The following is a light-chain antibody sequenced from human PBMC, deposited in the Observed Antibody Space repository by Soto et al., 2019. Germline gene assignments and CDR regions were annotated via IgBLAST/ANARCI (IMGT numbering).Light chain of an antibody. Sequence: DIVMTQSPDSLAVSLGERATMNFKCSRSVVYKSNNKNHLAWYQQKPGQPPQLIIYWASTRESGVPERFSGSGSGTDFTLTISSLEAEDVAFYWCQQYFDVPFTFGGGTKVDI. CDR3: QQYFDVPFT. CDR1: RSVVYKSNNKNH. CDR2: WAS. J-gene: IGKJ4*01. V-gene: IGKV4-1*01.